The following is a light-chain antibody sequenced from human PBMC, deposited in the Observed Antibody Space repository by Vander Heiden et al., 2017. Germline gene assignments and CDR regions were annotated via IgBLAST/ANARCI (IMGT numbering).Light chain of an antibody. J-gene: IGLJ2*01. V-gene: IGLV2-23*02. CDR1: SSDVGSYDL. CDR3: CSYAGSNTVI. Sequence: QSALTQPASVSVSPGQSITISCTGTSSDVGSYDLVSWYQQNPGKAPKVMIYEVTKRASGVSNRFSGSKSGNTASLTISGLQAEDEADYYCCSYAGSNTVIFGGGTKLTVL. CDR2: EVT.